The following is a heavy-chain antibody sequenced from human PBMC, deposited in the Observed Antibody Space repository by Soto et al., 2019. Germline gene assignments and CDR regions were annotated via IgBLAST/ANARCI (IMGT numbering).Heavy chain of an antibody. V-gene: IGHV4-34*01. CDR2: INHSGST. CDR3: ARGKWGYYGSGRPYGMDV. Sequence: PSETLSLTCAVYGGSFSGYYWSWIRQPPGKGLEWIGEINHSGSTNYNPSLKSRVTILVDTSKNQFSLKLSSVTAADTAVYYCARGKWGYYGSGRPYGMDVWGQGTTVTVSS. J-gene: IGHJ6*02. D-gene: IGHD3-10*01. CDR1: GGSFSGYY.